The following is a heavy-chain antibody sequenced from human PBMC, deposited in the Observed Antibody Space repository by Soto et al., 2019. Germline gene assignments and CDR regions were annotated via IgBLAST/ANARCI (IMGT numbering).Heavy chain of an antibody. CDR1: GYSFTSYW. CDR3: ASGYYGSGTPYGMDV. J-gene: IGHJ6*02. Sequence: GGSLKISCKGSGYSFTSYWISWVRQMPGKGLEWMGRIDPSDSYTNYSPSFQGHVTISADKSISTAYLQWSSLKASDTAMYYCASGYYGSGTPYGMDVWGQGTTVTVSS. CDR2: IDPSDSYT. D-gene: IGHD3-10*01. V-gene: IGHV5-10-1*01.